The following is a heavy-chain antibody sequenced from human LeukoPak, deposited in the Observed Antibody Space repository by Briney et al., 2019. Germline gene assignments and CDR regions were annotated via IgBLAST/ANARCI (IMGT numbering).Heavy chain of an antibody. J-gene: IGHJ4*02. Sequence: GGSLRLPCAASGFTFSSFGMHWVRQAPGKGLEWVAVIWSDGSNKNYAGSVKGRFTIARDNSMNTLFLQMDSLRVEDTAIYYCSRGPTTSCFDYWGQGTLVTVSS. D-gene: IGHD2-2*01. CDR3: SRGPTTSCFDY. CDR1: GFTFSSFG. V-gene: IGHV3-33*01. CDR2: IWSDGSNK.